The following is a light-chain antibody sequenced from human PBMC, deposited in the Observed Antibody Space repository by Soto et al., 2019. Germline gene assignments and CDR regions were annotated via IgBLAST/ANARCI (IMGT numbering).Light chain of an antibody. CDR3: QQRSNWPPT. J-gene: IGKJ5*01. Sequence: IVLRQSQCTLCFSPGERADLSCRASQSVSSSYLAWYQQKPGQAPRLLIYDASNRATGIPARFSGSGSGTDFTLTISSLEPEDFAVYYCQQRSNWPPTFGQGTRLEI. CDR1: QSVSSSY. V-gene: IGKV3-11*01. CDR2: DAS.